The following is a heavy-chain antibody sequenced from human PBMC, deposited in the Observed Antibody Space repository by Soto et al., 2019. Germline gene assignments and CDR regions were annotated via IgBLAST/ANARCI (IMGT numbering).Heavy chain of an antibody. D-gene: IGHD5-12*01. CDR3: ARASRVIVALDY. CDR1: GFSISDHY. CDR2: SRTKGNSYST. Sequence: EVQLVESGGGLVQPGGSQRLSCAASGFSISDHYMDWVRQAPGKGLEWVGRSRTKGNSYSTEYAASVKGRFSISRDDSLNSLYLQMNSLKTEDTAMYYGARASRVIVALDYWGQGTLVTVSS. V-gene: IGHV3-72*01. J-gene: IGHJ4*02.